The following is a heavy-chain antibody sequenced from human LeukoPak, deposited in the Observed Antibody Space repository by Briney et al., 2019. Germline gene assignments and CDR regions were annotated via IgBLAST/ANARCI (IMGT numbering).Heavy chain of an antibody. CDR2: IRYDGSNK. Sequence: GGSLRLSCAAPGFTFSSYGMHWVRQAPGEGLEWVAFIRYDGSNKYYADSVKGRFTISRDNSKNMLYLQMNSLRAEDTAMYYCAKDTRATVTTGNWFDPWGQGTLVTVSS. CDR1: GFTFSSYG. D-gene: IGHD4-17*01. CDR3: AKDTRATVTTGNWFDP. J-gene: IGHJ5*02. V-gene: IGHV3-30*02.